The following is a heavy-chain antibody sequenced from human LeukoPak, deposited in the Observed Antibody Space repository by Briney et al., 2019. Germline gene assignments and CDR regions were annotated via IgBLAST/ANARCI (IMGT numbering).Heavy chain of an antibody. D-gene: IGHD3-9*01. J-gene: IGHJ4*02. CDR1: GFTFSSYV. Sequence: QTGGSLRLSCAASGFTFSSYVMTWVRQAPGKGLEWVSSITGSGDTSYFADSVKGRFTLSRDNSRSTLFLQMNSLRVEDTAVYYCAKAHSHPGYSDWSTTIDYWGQGTLVTVSS. CDR2: ITGSGDTS. V-gene: IGHV3-23*01. CDR3: AKAHSHPGYSDWSTTIDY.